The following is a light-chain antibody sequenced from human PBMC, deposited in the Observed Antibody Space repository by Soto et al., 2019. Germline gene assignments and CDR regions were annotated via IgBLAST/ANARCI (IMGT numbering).Light chain of an antibody. J-gene: IGLJ3*02. CDR2: VNT. CDR3: QSYDRSLSGGV. V-gene: IGLV1-40*01. CDR1: SSNIGADFG. Sequence: QLVLTQPPSVSGAPGQTITISCTGSSSNIGADFGVHWYQQLPGAAPKLVIFVNTNRPSGVPDRFSGSKSGTSASLAITGLQAEDEADYYCQSYDRSLSGGVFGTGTQLTVL.